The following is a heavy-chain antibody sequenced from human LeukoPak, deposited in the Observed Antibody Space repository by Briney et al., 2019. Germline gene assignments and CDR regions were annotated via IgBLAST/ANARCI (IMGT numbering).Heavy chain of an antibody. CDR1: GYTFTSYA. CDR3: ARGPWYNWNYELDY. Sequence: GASVKVSCKASGYTFTSYAISWVRQAPGQGLEWMGGIIPIFGTANYAQKFQGRVTITADESTSTAYMELSSLRSEDTAVYYCARGPWYNWNYELDYWGQGTLVTVSS. V-gene: IGHV1-69*13. D-gene: IGHD1-7*01. J-gene: IGHJ4*02. CDR2: IIPIFGTA.